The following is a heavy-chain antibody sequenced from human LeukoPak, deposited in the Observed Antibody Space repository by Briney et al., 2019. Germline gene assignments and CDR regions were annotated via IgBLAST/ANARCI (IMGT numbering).Heavy chain of an antibody. CDR3: AKAFHQWLVPFSFDY. D-gene: IGHD6-19*01. CDR1: GIAVSDNY. CDR2: ISSDGKT. J-gene: IGHJ4*02. V-gene: IGHV3-66*01. Sequence: GGSLRLSCAASGIAVSDNYMGWVRQAPGKGLEWVSVISSDGKTDHADSVKGRFTIPRDNSKNTVSLQMNILRAEDTAVYYCAKAFHQWLVPFSFDYWGQGTLVTVSS.